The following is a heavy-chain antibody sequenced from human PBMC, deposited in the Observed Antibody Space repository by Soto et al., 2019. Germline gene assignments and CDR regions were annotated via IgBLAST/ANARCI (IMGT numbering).Heavy chain of an antibody. CDR3: AIDSLYYASSPSPVD. V-gene: IGHV3-23*01. CDR2: ISGSGSGAATYYP. J-gene: IGHJ4*02. CDR1: GFTFTNYA. D-gene: IGHD3-10*01. Sequence: GGSLRLSCAASGFTFTNYAMSWVRQAPGKGLEWVSTISGSGSGAATYYPSYADSVKGRFTISRDNSKNTVSLEMNSLRAEDTAVYYCAIDSLYYASSPSPVDCGQGTLVTVSS.